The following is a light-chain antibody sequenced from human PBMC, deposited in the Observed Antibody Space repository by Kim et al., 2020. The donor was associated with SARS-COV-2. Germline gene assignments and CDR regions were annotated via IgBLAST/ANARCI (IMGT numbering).Light chain of an antibody. CDR2: GAS. Sequence: IQMTQSPSSLSASLGDRVTITCRASQGIRNDLGWYQQKPGKAPTRLIYGASTLQSGVPSRFSGSGSGTEFPLTISSLHPEDFATNYILQHHSYPRTFGQGTKVDIK. J-gene: IGKJ1*01. V-gene: IGKV1-17*01. CDR1: QGIRND. CDR3: LQHHSYPRT.